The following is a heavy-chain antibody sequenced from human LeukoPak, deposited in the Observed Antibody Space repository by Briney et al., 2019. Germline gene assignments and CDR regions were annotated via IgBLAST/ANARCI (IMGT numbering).Heavy chain of an antibody. J-gene: IGHJ4*02. V-gene: IGHV3-23*01. CDR1: GFTFSSYA. CDR3: ASRNTALVSFYDC. Sequence: GGSLRLSCAAPGFTFSSYAMSWVRQAPGKGLEWVSAITVSGAGTYYADSVKGRFTISRDNSKNTLSLQMNSLRAEDTAVYYCASRNTALVSFYDCWGQGTLVTVSS. CDR2: ITVSGAGT. D-gene: IGHD5-18*01.